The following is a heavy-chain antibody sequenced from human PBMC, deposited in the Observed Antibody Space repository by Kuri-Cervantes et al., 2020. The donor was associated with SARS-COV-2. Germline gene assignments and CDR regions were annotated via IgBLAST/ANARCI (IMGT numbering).Heavy chain of an antibody. CDR1: GYTFTSYG. CDR3: ARVYCSGGSCYSLDY. V-gene: IGHV1-18*01. J-gene: IGHJ4*02. Sequence: ASVKVSCKASGYTFTSYGISWVRQAPGQGLEWMGWISAYNGNTNYAQELQGRVTMTTDTSTSTAYMELRSLRSDDTAVYYCARVYCSGGSCYSLDYWGQGTLVTVSS. D-gene: IGHD2-15*01. CDR2: ISAYNGNT.